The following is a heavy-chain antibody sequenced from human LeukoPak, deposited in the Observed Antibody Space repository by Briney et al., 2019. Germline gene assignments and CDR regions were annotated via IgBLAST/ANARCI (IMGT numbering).Heavy chain of an antibody. V-gene: IGHV3-7*03. D-gene: IGHD5-24*01. Sequence: GGSLRLSCAASGFTFSSYWMSWVRQAPGKGLEWVANIKQDGSEKYYVDSVKGRFTISRDNAKNSLYLQMNSLRAEDTAVYYCARDNSVRDEAWWFNPWGQGTLVTVSS. J-gene: IGHJ5*02. CDR2: IKQDGSEK. CDR3: ARDNSVRDEAWWFNP. CDR1: GFTFSSYW.